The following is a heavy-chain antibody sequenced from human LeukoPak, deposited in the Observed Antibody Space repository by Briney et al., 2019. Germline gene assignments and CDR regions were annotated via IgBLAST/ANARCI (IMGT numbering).Heavy chain of an antibody. CDR3: ARDRYGDYSFDY. J-gene: IGHJ4*02. CDR2: ISGSGDNT. CDR1: GFSFSSYE. D-gene: IGHD4-17*01. V-gene: IGHV3-23*01. Sequence: AGGSLRLSCAASGFSFSSYEMNWVRQAPGKGLEWVSSISGSGDNTHYADSVKGRFTISRDNSKNMMYLQMNSLRADDTALYYCARDRYGDYSFDYWGQGVLVTVSS.